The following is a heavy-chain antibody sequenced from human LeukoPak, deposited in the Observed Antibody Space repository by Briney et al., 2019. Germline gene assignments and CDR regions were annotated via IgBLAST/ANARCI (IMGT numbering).Heavy chain of an antibody. V-gene: IGHV3-53*01. J-gene: IGHJ4*02. D-gene: IGHD6-19*01. Sequence: GGSLRLSCAASGFTVSSNYMSWVRQAPGKGLEWVSVIYSGGSTYYADSVKGRFTISRDNSKDTLFLQMDSLRADDTAVYYCAKVRSGWYPFDNWGQGTLVTVSS. CDR2: IYSGGST. CDR1: GFTVSSNY. CDR3: AKVRSGWYPFDN.